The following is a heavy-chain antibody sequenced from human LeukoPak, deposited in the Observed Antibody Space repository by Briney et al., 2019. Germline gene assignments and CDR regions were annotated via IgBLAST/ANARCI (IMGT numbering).Heavy chain of an antibody. CDR2: IYYSGST. Sequence: SETLSLTCTVSGGSISSYYWSWIRQPPGKGLEWIGYIYYSGSTNYNPSLKSRVTISVDTSKNQFSLKLCSVTAADTAVYYCASRLYIGSYVEDYWGQGTLVTVSS. V-gene: IGHV4-59*01. J-gene: IGHJ4*02. D-gene: IGHD1-26*01. CDR3: ASRLYIGSYVEDY. CDR1: GGSISSYY.